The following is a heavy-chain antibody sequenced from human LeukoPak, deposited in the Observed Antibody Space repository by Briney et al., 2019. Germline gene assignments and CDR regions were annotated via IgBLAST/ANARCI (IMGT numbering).Heavy chain of an antibody. CDR2: INHSGST. CDR1: GGSFSGYY. D-gene: IGHD6-19*01. Sequence: SETLSLTCAVYGGSFSGYYWSWIRQPPGKGLEWIGEINHSGSTNYNPSLKSRVTISVDTSKNQFSLKLSSVTAADTAVYYCARDGGPLAVAGHFDYWGQGTLVTVSS. CDR3: ARDGGPLAVAGHFDY. J-gene: IGHJ4*02. V-gene: IGHV4-34*01.